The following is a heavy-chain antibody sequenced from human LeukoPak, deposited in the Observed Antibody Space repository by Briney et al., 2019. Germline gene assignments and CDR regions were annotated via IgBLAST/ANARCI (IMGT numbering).Heavy chain of an antibody. CDR1: GFTFSSYA. V-gene: IGHV3-30*04. J-gene: IGHJ4*02. D-gene: IGHD6-13*01. Sequence: GRSLRLSCAASGFTFSSYAMHWVRQAPGKGLEWVAVISYDGSNKYYADSVKGRFTISRDNSKNTLYLQMNSLRAEDTAVYYCARGPAAHIILFDYWGQGTLVTVSS. CDR3: ARGPAAHIILFDY. CDR2: ISYDGSNK.